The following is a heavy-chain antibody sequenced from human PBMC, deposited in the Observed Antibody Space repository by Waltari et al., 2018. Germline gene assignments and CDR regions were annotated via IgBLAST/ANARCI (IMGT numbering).Heavy chain of an antibody. CDR3: ARHADGGNDY. D-gene: IGHD1-26*01. J-gene: IGHJ4*02. Sequence: QLQLQELGPGLVKPSETLSLTCTVSGGSISSSSYYWGWIRQPPGKGLEWIGSIYYSGSTYYNPSLKSRVTISVDTSKNQFSLKLSSVTAADTAVYYCARHADGGNDYWGQGTLVTVSS. V-gene: IGHV4-39*01. CDR2: IYYSGST. CDR1: GGSISSSSYY.